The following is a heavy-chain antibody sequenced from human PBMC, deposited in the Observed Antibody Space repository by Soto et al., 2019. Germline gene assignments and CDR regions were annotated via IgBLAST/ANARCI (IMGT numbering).Heavy chain of an antibody. CDR1: GGTFTYYG. V-gene: IGHV1-69*01. CDR2: IIPIIGPA. CDR3: ARDLGTTIAGPPRRETYGWLDP. J-gene: IGHJ5*02. Sequence: QVQLVQSGAEVKRPGSSVMLSCKASGGTFTYYGISWVRQAPGQGLEWMGGIIPIIGPATYAQKFQGRLTTTADQSTSTAYMELSSLGSEDTALYYCARDLGTTIAGPPRRETYGWLDPWGHGTLVTVAS. D-gene: IGHD3-22*01.